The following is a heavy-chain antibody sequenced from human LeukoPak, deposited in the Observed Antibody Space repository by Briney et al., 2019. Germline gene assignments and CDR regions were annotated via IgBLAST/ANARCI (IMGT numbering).Heavy chain of an antibody. J-gene: IGHJ4*02. CDR1: GYSISSGYY. V-gene: IGHV4-38-2*01. CDR2: IYHSGST. D-gene: IGHD6-6*01. Sequence: SETLSLTCAVSGYSISSGYYWGWIRQPPGKGLEWIGSIYHSGSTYYNPSLKSRVTISVDTSKNQFSLELSSVTAADTAVYYCARPLYSSSPNFDYWGQGTLVTVSS. CDR3: ARPLYSSSPNFDY.